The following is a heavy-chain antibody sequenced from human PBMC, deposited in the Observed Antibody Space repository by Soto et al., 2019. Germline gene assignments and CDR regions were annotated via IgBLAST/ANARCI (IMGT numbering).Heavy chain of an antibody. D-gene: IGHD3-22*01. CDR3: AREGYYYDSSGQKEPSRYFDY. CDR2: ISYDGSNK. Sequence: GGSLRLSCAASGFTFSSYAMHWVRQAPGKGLEWVAVISYDGSNKYYADSVKGRFTISRDNSKNTLYLQMNSLRAEDTAVYYCAREGYYYDSSGQKEPSRYFDYWGQGTLVTVSS. CDR1: GFTFSSYA. J-gene: IGHJ4*02. V-gene: IGHV3-30-3*01.